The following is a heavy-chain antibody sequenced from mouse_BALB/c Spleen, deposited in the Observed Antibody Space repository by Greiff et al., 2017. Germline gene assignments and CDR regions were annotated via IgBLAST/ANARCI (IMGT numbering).Heavy chain of an antibody. CDR1: GFSLTSYG. D-gene: IGHD2-1*01. Sequence: VMLVESGPGLVAPSQSLSITCTVSGFSLTSYGVHWVRQPPGKGLEWLGVIWAGGSTNYNSALMSRLSISKDNSTSQVFLKMNSLQTDDTAMYYCARGIYYGNYACAYWGQGTLVTVSA. V-gene: IGHV2-9*02. CDR3: ARGIYYGNYACAY. CDR2: IWAGGST. J-gene: IGHJ3*01.